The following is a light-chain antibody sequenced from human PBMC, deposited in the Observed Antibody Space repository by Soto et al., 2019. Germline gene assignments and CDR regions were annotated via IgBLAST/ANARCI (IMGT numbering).Light chain of an antibody. CDR1: ISDFVIYNY. CDR2: GVS. Sequence: QSALTQPASVSGSPGQSITISCTGTISDFVIYNYVSWYQQHPGKAPKLMLYGVSNRPSGVSNRFSGSKSGNTASLTISGLQAEDEADYYCSSYTSSSTPYVFGTGTKVTVL. J-gene: IGLJ1*01. CDR3: SSYTSSSTPYV. V-gene: IGLV2-14*01.